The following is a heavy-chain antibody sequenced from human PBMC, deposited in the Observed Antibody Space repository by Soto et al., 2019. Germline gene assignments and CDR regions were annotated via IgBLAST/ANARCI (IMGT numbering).Heavy chain of an antibody. CDR3: ARDEGYYDSSGYYYQYTFDY. Sequence: GGSLRLSCAASGFTFSSYGMHWVRQAPGKGLEWVAVIWYDGSNKYYADSVKGRFTISRDNSKNTLYLQMNSLRAEDTAVYYCARDEGYYDSSGYYYQYTFDYWGQGTLVTVSS. CDR1: GFTFSSYG. V-gene: IGHV3-33*01. D-gene: IGHD3-22*01. J-gene: IGHJ4*02. CDR2: IWYDGSNK.